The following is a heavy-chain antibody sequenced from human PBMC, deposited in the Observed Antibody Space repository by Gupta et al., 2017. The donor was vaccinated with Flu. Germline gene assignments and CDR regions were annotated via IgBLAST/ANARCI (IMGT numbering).Heavy chain of an antibody. J-gene: IGHJ4*02. CDR1: GGSISRSNR. D-gene: IGHD6-6*01. V-gene: IGHV4-4*02. CDR3: ARGWLVRGSYFDY. CDR2: IYHSGGS. Sequence: QVHLQESGPGLVKPSGTLSLNCAVSGGSISRSNRWSWIRQSPAKGLEWMGEIYHSGGSNYNPSLKGRVTMSVDKSKNQFSLKLTSVSAADTAVYYCARGWLVRGSYFDYWGQGILGTVSS.